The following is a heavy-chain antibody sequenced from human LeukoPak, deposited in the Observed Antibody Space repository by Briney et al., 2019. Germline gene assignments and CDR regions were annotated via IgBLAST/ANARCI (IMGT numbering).Heavy chain of an antibody. J-gene: IGHJ5*02. Sequence: ASVKVSCKASGYTFTGYYMHWVRQAPGQGLEWMGWINPNSGGTNYAQKFQGRVTMTRDTSISTAYMELSRLRSDDTAVYYCARYYDFWSGFASTNWFDPWGQGTLDTVSS. V-gene: IGHV1-2*02. CDR2: INPNSGGT. CDR3: ARYYDFWSGFASTNWFDP. CDR1: GYTFTGYY. D-gene: IGHD3-3*01.